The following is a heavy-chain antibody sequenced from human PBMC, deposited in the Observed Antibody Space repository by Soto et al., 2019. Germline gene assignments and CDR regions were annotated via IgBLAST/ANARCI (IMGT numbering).Heavy chain of an antibody. CDR1: GFTFSSYA. D-gene: IGHD6-13*01. CDR3: AREPPIAAAGDRDAFDI. Sequence: QVQLVESGGGVVQPGRSLRLSCAASGFTFSSYAMHWVRQAPGKGLEWVAVRSYDGSNKYYADSVKGRFTISRDNSKNTLYLQMNSLRAEDTAVYYCAREPPIAAAGDRDAFDIWGQGTMVTVSS. J-gene: IGHJ3*02. CDR2: RSYDGSNK. V-gene: IGHV3-30-3*01.